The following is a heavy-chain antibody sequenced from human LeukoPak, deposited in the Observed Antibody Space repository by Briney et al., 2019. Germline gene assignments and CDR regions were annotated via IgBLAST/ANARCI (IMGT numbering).Heavy chain of an antibody. CDR1: GYTFTSYG. Sequence: ASVKVSCKASGYTFTSYGISWVRQAPGQGLEWMGWISAYNGNTNYAQKLQGRVTMTEDTSTDTAYMELSSLRSEDTAVYYCATDFSSATGIVGATAADWGQGTLVTVSS. J-gene: IGHJ4*02. CDR3: ATDFSSATGIVGATAAD. D-gene: IGHD1-26*01. V-gene: IGHV1-18*01. CDR2: ISAYNGNT.